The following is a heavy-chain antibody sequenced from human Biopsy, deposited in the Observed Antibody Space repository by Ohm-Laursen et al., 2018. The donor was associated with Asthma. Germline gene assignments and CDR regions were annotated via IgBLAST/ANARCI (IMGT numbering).Heavy chain of an antibody. V-gene: IGHV4-39*01. Sequence: SETLSLTWSLSSGSGGYVRSGNYYWGWIRQPPGKGLEWIGSIYYSGTTYYNPSLESRVTVSADTSKNQFSLKLTSVTAADTAVYYCVRGSSSWHHGPFHYYYGLDVWGQGTTATVSS. CDR1: SGSGGYVRSGNYY. CDR3: VRGSSSWHHGPFHYYYGLDV. D-gene: IGHD6-13*01. J-gene: IGHJ6*02. CDR2: IYYSGTT.